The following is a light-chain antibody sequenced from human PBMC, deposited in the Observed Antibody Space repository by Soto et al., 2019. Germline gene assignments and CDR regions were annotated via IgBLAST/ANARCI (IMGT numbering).Light chain of an antibody. CDR2: GNS. CDR1: SSNIGAGYD. Sequence: QSVLTQPPSVAGAPGQRVTISCTGSSSNIGAGYDVHWYQQLPGTAPKLLIYGNSNRPSGVPDRFSGSKSGNSASLAITGLQAEDEADYYCQSYDISLSARVFGGVTKLTVL. CDR3: QSYDISLSARV. V-gene: IGLV1-40*01. J-gene: IGLJ3*02.